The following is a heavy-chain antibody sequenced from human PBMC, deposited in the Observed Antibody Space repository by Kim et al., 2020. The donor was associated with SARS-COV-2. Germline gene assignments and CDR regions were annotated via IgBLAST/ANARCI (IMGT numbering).Heavy chain of an antibody. CDR1: GYNFTNYW. J-gene: IGHJ4*02. V-gene: IGHV5-51*01. CDR2: IYPSDSDA. Sequence: GESLKISCKGSGYNFTNYWIGWVRQMPGKGLEWMGIIYPSDSDARYSPAFQGQVTISADTSVSTAYLQWRILRASDTAMYYCVRQDSRKAGATDYWGQGT. CDR3: VRQDSRKAGATDY. D-gene: IGHD1-26*01.